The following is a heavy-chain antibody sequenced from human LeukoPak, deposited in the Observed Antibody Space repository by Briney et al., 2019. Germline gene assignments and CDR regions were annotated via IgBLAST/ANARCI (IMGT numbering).Heavy chain of an antibody. J-gene: IGHJ4*02. V-gene: IGHV1-69*13. D-gene: IGHD3-3*01. CDR1: GGTFSSYA. Sequence: GASVKVSCKASGGTFSSYAISWVRQAPGQGLEWMGGIIPIFGTANYAQKFQGRVTITADESTSTAYMELSSLRSEDTAVYYCATYNFWGGYPLNDYFDYWGQGTLVTVSS. CDR3: ATYNFWGGYPLNDYFDY. CDR2: IIPIFGTA.